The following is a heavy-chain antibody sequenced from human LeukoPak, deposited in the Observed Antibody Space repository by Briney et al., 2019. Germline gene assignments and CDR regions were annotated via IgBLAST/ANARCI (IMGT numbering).Heavy chain of an antibody. J-gene: IGHJ4*01. V-gene: IGHV3-21*01. CDR1: GFTFSSYS. CDR2: ISSSSSYI. Sequence: GGSLRLSCAASGFTFSSYSMNWVRQAPGKGLEWVSSISSSSSYIYYADSVKGRFTISRDNAKNSLYLQMNSLRAEYTAVYYCARGNQYYDFWSGYDTELDYWGQATLVTVSS. CDR3: ARGNQYYDFWSGYDTELDY. D-gene: IGHD3-3*01.